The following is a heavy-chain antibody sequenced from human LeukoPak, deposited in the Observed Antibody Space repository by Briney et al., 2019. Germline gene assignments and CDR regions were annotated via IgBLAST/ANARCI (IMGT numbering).Heavy chain of an antibody. CDR3: ARQGYSSGWYTGYFDY. Sequence: GESLKISCKGSGYSFTTYWIAWVRQMPGKGLEWMGIIYPGDSDTRYSPSFQGQVTISADKSISTAYLQWSSLKASDTAIYYCARQGYSSGWYTGYFDYWGQGTLVIVSS. D-gene: IGHD6-19*01. V-gene: IGHV5-51*01. CDR2: IYPGDSDT. J-gene: IGHJ4*02. CDR1: GYSFTTYW.